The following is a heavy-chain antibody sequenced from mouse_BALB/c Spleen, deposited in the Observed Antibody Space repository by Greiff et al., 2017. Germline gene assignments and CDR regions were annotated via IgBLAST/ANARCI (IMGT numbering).Heavy chain of an antibody. CDR3: ALGSSPWFAY. CDR1: GFNIKDYY. V-gene: IGHV14-1*02. J-gene: IGHJ3*01. CDR2: IDPENGDT. D-gene: IGHD1-1*01. Sequence: EVQRVESGAELVRPGALVKLSCKASGFNIKDYYMHWVKQRPEQGLEWIGWIDPENGDTIYDPKFQGKASITADTSSNTAYLQLSSLTSEDTAVYYCALGSSPWFAYWGQGTLVTVSA.